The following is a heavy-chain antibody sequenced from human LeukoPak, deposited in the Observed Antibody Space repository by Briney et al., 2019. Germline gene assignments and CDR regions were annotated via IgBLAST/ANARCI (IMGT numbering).Heavy chain of an antibody. CDR3: ARLIYWFDP. CDR1: GASISSNNYY. V-gene: IGHV4-39*01. CDR2: IYYSGST. D-gene: IGHD3-10*01. J-gene: IGHJ5*02. Sequence: PSETLSLTCTVSGASISSNNYYWGWIRQPPGKGLEWIGSIYYSGSTYYNPSLKSRVTISVDTSKNQFSLKLSSVTAADTAVYYCARLIYWFDPWGQGTLVTVSS.